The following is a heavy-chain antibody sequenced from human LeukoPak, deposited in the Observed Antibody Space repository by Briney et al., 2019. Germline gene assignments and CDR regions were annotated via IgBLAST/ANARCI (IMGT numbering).Heavy chain of an antibody. V-gene: IGHV1-2*02. CDR1: GYTFTDYY. CDR2: INAKSGGT. D-gene: IGHD3-3*01. J-gene: IGHJ4*02. CDR3: ARGNFWRGYYPLDY. Sequence: ASVKVSCKASGYTFTDYYMQWVRQAPGEGIEWMGWINAKSGGTNYVQKFQGRVIMTRDTSISTAYMELSSLRSDDTAVYYCARGNFWRGYYPLDYWGQGTPVTVSS.